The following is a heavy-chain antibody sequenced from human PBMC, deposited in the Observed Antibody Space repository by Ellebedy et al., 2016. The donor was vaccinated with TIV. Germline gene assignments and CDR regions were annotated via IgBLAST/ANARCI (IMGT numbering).Heavy chain of an antibody. CDR2: IYQDGSVQ. CDR1: GFSFRSYW. Sequence: GESLKISCAASGFSFRSYWMTLVRQAPGKGLQWVANIYQDGSVQYYVDSVKGRFTLSRDNADNSLFLQMNSLRAEDTAVYYCARRGSYGDYAVQINSWFDTWGRGTLVAVSS. J-gene: IGHJ5*02. V-gene: IGHV3-7*03. D-gene: IGHD4-17*01. CDR3: ARRGSYGDYAVQINSWFDT.